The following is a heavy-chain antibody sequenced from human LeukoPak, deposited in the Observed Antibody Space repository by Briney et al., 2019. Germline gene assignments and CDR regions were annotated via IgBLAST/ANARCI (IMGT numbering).Heavy chain of an antibody. J-gene: IGHJ4*02. Sequence: SETLSLTCTVSGGSISSSSYYWGWIRQPPGKGLEWIGSIYYSGSTYYNPSLKSRVTISVDTSKNQFSLKLSSVTAADTAVYYCARDHIVVVPAAENGFDYWGQGTLVTVSS. CDR2: IYYSGST. CDR3: ARDHIVVVPAAENGFDY. V-gene: IGHV4-39*07. CDR1: GGSISSSSYY. D-gene: IGHD2-2*01.